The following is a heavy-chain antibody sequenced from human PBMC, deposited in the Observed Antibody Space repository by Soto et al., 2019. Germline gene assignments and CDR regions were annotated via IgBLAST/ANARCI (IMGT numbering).Heavy chain of an antibody. Sequence: KAGGSLRLSCAASGFTFSSYSMNWVRQAPGKGLEWVSSISSSSSYIYYADSVKGRFTISRDNAKNSLYLQMNSLRAEDTAVYYCARGRIAARPTEFDPWGQGTLVTVSS. CDR2: ISSSSSYI. CDR3: ARGRIAARPTEFDP. V-gene: IGHV3-21*01. CDR1: GFTFSSYS. J-gene: IGHJ5*02. D-gene: IGHD6-6*01.